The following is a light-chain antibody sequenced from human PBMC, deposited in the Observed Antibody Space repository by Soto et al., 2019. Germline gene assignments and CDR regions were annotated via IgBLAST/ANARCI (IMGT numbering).Light chain of an antibody. CDR2: GHS. CDR1: SSSIGAGYD. V-gene: IGLV1-40*01. J-gene: IGLJ2*01. Sequence: QSVLTQPPSVSGAPGQRVTISCTGSSSSIGAGYDVHWYQQLPGTAPKLLIYGHSNRPSGVPDRFSGSKSGTSASLAITGLQAEDEADYYCQSYDSSLSGYVVFGGGTKLTVL. CDR3: QSYDSSLSGYVV.